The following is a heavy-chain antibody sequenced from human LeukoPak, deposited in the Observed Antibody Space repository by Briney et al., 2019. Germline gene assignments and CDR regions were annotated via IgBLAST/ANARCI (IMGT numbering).Heavy chain of an antibody. V-gene: IGHV3-66*01. D-gene: IGHD5-12*01. CDR3: AVATIYYFDY. J-gene: IGHJ4*02. Sequence: WGSLRLSCAASGFIVSSNYMSWVRQAPGKGLECVSVIYSGGHTYYADSVKGRFTISRDNSKNTLYLQMNSLRVEDTAVYYCAVATIYYFDYWGQGTLVTVSS. CDR1: GFIVSSNY. CDR2: IYSGGHT.